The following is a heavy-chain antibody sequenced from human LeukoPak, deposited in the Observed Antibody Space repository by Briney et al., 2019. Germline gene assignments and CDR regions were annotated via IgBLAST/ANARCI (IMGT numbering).Heavy chain of an antibody. J-gene: IGHJ5*02. V-gene: IGHV3-74*01. CDR3: AKDSEGYWFDP. Sequence: GGSLRLSCAASGFTFSNYWMHWVRQVPGKGLVWVSRINSDGSSTTYADSVKGRFTISRDNAKNTLYLQMNSLRAEDTAVYYCAKDSEGYWFDPWGQGTLVTVSS. CDR1: GFTFSNYW. CDR2: INSDGSST.